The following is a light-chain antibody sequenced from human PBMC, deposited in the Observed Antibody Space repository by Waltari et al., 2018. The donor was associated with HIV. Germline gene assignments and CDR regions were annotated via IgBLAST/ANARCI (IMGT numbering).Light chain of an antibody. CDR3: CSHAGNFIFA. Sequence: QSALTHPHSVYGSPGRSLTISCTGTSSSVDTFVSWYQQHPVNAPKVIIYDVNKRPPAVPDRFSGSKSGNTAFLTISGLQAEDEADYHCCSHAGNFIFAFGSGTKVTVL. CDR2: DVN. J-gene: IGLJ1*01. CDR1: SSSVDTF. V-gene: IGLV2-11*01.